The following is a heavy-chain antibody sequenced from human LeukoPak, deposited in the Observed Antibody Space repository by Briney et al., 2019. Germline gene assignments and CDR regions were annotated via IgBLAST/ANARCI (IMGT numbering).Heavy chain of an antibody. CDR3: ARDHSGWYYFDY. J-gene: IGHJ4*02. Sequence: SQTLSLTCAISGDSVSSNSDAWNWIRQSPSRGLVWLGSTYYRSKLYNDYAVSVKSRITINPDTSKNQFYLQLNSATPSDMALYYCARDHSGWYYFDYWGQGTLVTVSS. V-gene: IGHV6-1*01. CDR1: GDSVSSNSDA. CDR2: TYYRSKLYN. D-gene: IGHD6-19*01.